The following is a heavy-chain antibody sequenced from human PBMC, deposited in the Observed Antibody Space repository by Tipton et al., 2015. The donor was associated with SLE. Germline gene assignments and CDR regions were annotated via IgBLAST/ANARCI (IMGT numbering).Heavy chain of an antibody. D-gene: IGHD3-10*01. CDR3: ARAQNYYGSGSYPDY. CDR1: GGSFSGYY. CDR2: INHSGST. Sequence: TLSLTCAVYGGSFSGYYWSWIRQPPGKGLEWIGEINHSGSTNYNPSLKSRVTISVDTSKNQFSLKLSSVTAADTAVYYCARAQNYYGSGSYPDYWGQGTLVTVSS. V-gene: IGHV4-34*01. J-gene: IGHJ4*02.